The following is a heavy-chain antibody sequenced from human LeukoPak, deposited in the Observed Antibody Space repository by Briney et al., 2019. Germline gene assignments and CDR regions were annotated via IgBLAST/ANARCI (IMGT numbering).Heavy chain of an antibody. J-gene: IGHJ4*02. V-gene: IGHV4-39*01. CDR3: ARTLRYFDY. D-gene: IGHD3-9*01. Sequence: SETLSLTCTVSGGSISSSSYYWGWLRQPPGEGLEWIGSIYYSGSTYYNPSLKGRVTISVDTSKDQFSLKLSSVTAADTAVYYCARTLRYFDYWGQGTLVTVSS. CDR2: IYYSGST. CDR1: GGSISSSSYY.